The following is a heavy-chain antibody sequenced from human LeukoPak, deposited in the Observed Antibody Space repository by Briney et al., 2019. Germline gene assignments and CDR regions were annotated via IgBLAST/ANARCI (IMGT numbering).Heavy chain of an antibody. CDR2: IYPGDSDT. V-gene: IGHV5-51*01. CDR1: GYSFISYW. D-gene: IGHD2-2*01. Sequence: GESLQISCKGSGYSFISYWIGWVRQMPGKGLEWMGIIYPGDSDTRYSPSFQGQVTISGDKSISTVYLQWSSLKASDTAMYYCARVDLYCSSTSCYSFDYWGQGTLVTVSS. J-gene: IGHJ4*02. CDR3: ARVDLYCSSTSCYSFDY.